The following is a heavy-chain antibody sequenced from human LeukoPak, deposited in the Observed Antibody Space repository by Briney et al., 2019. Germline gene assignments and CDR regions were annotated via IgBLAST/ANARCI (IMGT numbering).Heavy chain of an antibody. CDR2: IYYSGRT. Sequence: SETLSVSCDVSGYSISNGYYWCWIRQPPGKGLERIANIYYSGRTYYTQSLRSRATISVDPSKNQFSLRLTSVTAADSAVYGCARSQSRENWFDTWGQGIWVIVPS. J-gene: IGHJ5*02. V-gene: IGHV4-38-2*01. CDR3: ARSQSRENWFDT. CDR1: GYSISNGYY.